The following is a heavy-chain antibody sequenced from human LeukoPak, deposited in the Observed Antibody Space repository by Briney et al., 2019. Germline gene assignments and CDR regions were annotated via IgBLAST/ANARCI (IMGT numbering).Heavy chain of an antibody. J-gene: IGHJ1*01. V-gene: IGHV3-33*01. Sequence: GRSLRLSCAASGFTFSSYGMHWVRQAPGKGLEWVAVIWYDGSNKYYADSVKGRFTISRDNSKNTLYLQMNSLRAEDTAVYYCARAAGAYGDYAFYFQYWGQGTLVTVSS. CDR3: ARAAGAYGDYAFYFQY. CDR2: IWYDGSNK. D-gene: IGHD4-17*01. CDR1: GFTFSSYG.